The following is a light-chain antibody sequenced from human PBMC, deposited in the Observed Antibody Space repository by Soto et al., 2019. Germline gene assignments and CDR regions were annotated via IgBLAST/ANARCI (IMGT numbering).Light chain of an antibody. V-gene: IGKV1-5*03. J-gene: IGKJ1*01. CDR2: KAS. Sequence: DIQMTQSPSTLSASVGDRVTITCRARQSIRSWLAWYQQKPGKAPKLLIYKASSLESGVPSRFSGSGSGTEFTLTISSLPPDDFATYYCQQYNSYRRTFGQGTKVEIK. CDR3: QQYNSYRRT. CDR1: QSIRSW.